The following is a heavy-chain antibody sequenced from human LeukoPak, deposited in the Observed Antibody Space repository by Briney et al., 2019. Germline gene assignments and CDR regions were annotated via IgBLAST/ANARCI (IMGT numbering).Heavy chain of an antibody. J-gene: IGHJ4*02. V-gene: IGHV3-30*18. CDR2: ISYDGSNK. CDR1: GFTFSTAS. CDR3: AKLCSGGSCYSGSHVNDY. D-gene: IGHD2-15*01. Sequence: GGSLRLSCAASGFTFSTASLHWVRQAPGKGLEWVAVISYDGSNKYYADSVKGRFTISRDNSKNTLYLQMNSLRAEDTAVYYCAKLCSGGSCYSGSHVNDYWGQGTLVTVSS.